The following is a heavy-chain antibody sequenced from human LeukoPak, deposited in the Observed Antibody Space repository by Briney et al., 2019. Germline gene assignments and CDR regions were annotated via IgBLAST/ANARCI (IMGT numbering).Heavy chain of an antibody. CDR1: GSMYNYY. Sequence: KPSETLSLTCTVSGSMYNYYWSWIRQPPGKGLEWIGYIYYSGSTNYNPSLKSRVTISVDTSKNQFSLKLSSVTAADTAVYYCARGSGSYFDAFDIWGQGTMVTVSS. D-gene: IGHD1-26*01. CDR3: ARGSGSYFDAFDI. J-gene: IGHJ3*02. CDR2: IYYSGST. V-gene: IGHV4-59*01.